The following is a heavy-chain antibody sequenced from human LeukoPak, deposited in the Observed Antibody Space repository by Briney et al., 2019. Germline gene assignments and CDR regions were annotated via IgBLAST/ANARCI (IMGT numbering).Heavy chain of an antibody. CDR2: ISSSSSYI. CDR3: ANLPL. CDR1: GGSIRSSN. V-gene: IGHV3-21*01. Sequence: GTLTLTCAVSGGSIRSSNWWTWVRQAPGKGLEWVSSISSSSSYIYYADSVKGRFTISRDNSKNTLYLQMNSLRPEDAAVYYCANLPLWGQGTLVTVSS. J-gene: IGHJ4*02.